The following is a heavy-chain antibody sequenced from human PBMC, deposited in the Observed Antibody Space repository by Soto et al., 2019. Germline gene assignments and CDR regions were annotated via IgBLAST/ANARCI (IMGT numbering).Heavy chain of an antibody. J-gene: IGHJ4*02. CDR1: GGSISSRSYY. D-gene: IGHD2-15*01. CDR2: IYYAGTA. CDR3: ARAFCSGGSCYYFDY. V-gene: IGHV4-39*07. Sequence: SETLSLTCTVSGGSISSRSYYWGWIRQPPGKGLEWIGSIYYAGTAYSNPSLTSRVTISKDTSKNEFSLKLTSVTAADTAVYYCARAFCSGGSCYYFDYWGQGTLVTVSS.